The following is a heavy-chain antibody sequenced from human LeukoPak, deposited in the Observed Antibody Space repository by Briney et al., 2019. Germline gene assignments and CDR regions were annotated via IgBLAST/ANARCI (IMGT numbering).Heavy chain of an antibody. CDR2: ISSSGSTI. D-gene: IGHD3-10*01. CDR1: GFTFSDYY. CDR3: AKNGPWFPPKFDY. J-gene: IGHJ4*02. Sequence: TGGSLRLSCAASGFTFSDYYMSWIRQAPGKGLEWVSYISSSGSTIYYADSVKGRFTISRDNSKNTLYLQMNSLRAEDTAVYYCAKNGPWFPPKFDYWGQGTLVTVSS. V-gene: IGHV3-11*01.